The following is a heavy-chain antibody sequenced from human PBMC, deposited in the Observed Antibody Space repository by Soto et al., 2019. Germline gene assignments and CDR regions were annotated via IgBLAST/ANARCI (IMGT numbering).Heavy chain of an antibody. CDR2: IKQDGSEE. CDR1: GFTFSSYW. J-gene: IGHJ4*02. CDR3: ARDRGVDY. V-gene: IGHV3-7*01. D-gene: IGHD3-10*01. Sequence: EVQLVESGGGLVQPGGSLRLSCAASGFTFSSYWMTWVRQAPGKGLEWVANIKQDGSEENYVDSVKGRFIISRDNAKNSLYLQMSSLGDEDTALYYCARDRGVDYWGQGSLVTVSS.